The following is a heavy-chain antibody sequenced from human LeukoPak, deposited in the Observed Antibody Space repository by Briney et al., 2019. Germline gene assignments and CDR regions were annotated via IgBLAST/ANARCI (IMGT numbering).Heavy chain of an antibody. CDR2: INPGDGSTT. D-gene: IGHD2-2*01. Sequence: PGGALRLSCAAPGFTFSNYWMNWVRQAPGKGLMCVSHINPGDGSTTGYADSVKGRFTVSRDNAKNTLYLQMSSLKDEYTAVYYCVRDGAGTIPYALWGQGTLVTVSS. V-gene: IGHV3-74*01. CDR3: VRDGAGTIPYAL. CDR1: GFTFSNYW. J-gene: IGHJ4*01.